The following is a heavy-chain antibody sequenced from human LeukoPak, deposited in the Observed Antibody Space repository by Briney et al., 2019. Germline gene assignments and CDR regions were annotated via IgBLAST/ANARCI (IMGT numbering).Heavy chain of an antibody. V-gene: IGHV1-18*01. CDR3: AVLQRRAAADNY. CDR2: ISAYNGNT. Sequence: ASVKVSCKASGYTFTSYGISWVRQAPGQGLEWMGWISAYNGNTNYAQKFQGRVTITTDESTSTAYMELSSLRSEDTAVYYCAVLQRRAAADNYWGQGTLVTVSS. D-gene: IGHD6-13*01. CDR1: GYTFTSYG. J-gene: IGHJ4*02.